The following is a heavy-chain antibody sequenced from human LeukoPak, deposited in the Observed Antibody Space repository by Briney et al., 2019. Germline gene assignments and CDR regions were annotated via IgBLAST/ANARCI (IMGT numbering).Heavy chain of an antibody. CDR2: IYPGDSDT. CDR3: ASVYSSTSWDY. Sequence: GESLKISCEGSGYSFTNYWIGWVRQMPGKGLECMGIIYPGDSDTRYSPSFQGQVTISADKSISTAYLQWSSLKASDTAMYYCASVYSSTSWDYWGQGTLVTVSS. D-gene: IGHD6-13*01. V-gene: IGHV5-51*01. J-gene: IGHJ4*02. CDR1: GYSFTNYW.